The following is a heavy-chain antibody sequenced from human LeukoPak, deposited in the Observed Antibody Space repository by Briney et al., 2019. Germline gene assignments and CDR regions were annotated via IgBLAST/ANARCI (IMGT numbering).Heavy chain of an antibody. J-gene: IGHJ4*02. D-gene: IGHD6-13*01. CDR3: ARSLPYGTTWYGRSDF. CDR1: GFTFSNYA. CDR2: IRQDGDTK. V-gene: IGHV3-7*03. Sequence: PGGSLRLSCTASGFTFSNYAVHWVRQAPGKGLEWVANIRQDGDTKYYVDSVKGRFTISRDNAMNSPYLQMNSLRAEDTAIYYCARSLPYGTTWYGRSDFWGQGTLVTVSS.